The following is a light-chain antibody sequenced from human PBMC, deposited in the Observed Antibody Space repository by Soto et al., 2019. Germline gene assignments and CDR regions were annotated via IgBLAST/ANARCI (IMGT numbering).Light chain of an antibody. V-gene: IGLV2-11*01. J-gene: IGLJ3*02. CDR3: CSYTARFTLL. Sequence: QSALTQPRSVSGSPGQSVTISCTGTSSDVGGYNHVSWYQHHPGKAPKLMIYDVSQRPSGVPDRFSGSKSGTTASLTISGLQAEDEADDYCCSYTARFTLLFGGGTKVTVL. CDR1: SSDVGGYNH. CDR2: DVS.